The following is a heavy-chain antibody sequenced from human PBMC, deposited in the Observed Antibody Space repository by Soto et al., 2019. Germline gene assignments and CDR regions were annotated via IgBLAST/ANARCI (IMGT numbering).Heavy chain of an antibody. V-gene: IGHV4-34*01. Sequence: SATLSLTCAVYGGSFSGYYWSWIRQPPGKGLEWIGEIYHSGSSDYNPSLKSRVTISVDTSKNQFSLNLSSVTAADTAVYYCARGMITFGGVIATGFDYWGQGTLVTVSS. CDR2: IYHSGSS. D-gene: IGHD3-16*02. CDR1: GGSFSGYY. CDR3: ARGMITFGGVIATGFDY. J-gene: IGHJ4*02.